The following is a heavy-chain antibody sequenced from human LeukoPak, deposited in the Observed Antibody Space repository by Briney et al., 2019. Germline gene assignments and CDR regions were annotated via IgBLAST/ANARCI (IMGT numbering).Heavy chain of an antibody. CDR2: ISNTGSTT. Sequence: GGSLRLSCAASGFTFSDYYMSWLRQAPGKGVEWVSYISNTGSTTHYADSVKGRFTISRDNAKNSLYLQMNSLRAEDTAVYYCARGVKTNSVGYWGQGTLVTVSS. CDR1: GFTFSDYY. D-gene: IGHD4-23*01. V-gene: IGHV3-11*04. CDR3: ARGVKTNSVGY. J-gene: IGHJ4*02.